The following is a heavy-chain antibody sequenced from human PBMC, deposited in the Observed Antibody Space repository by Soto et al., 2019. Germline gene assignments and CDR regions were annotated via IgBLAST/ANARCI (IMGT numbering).Heavy chain of an antibody. CDR2: IKQDGSEK. CDR3: ARDLFEAARRGEYAFDI. Sequence: GSLRLSCAASSFTFSSYCMSWVRHAPGKGLEWVANIKQDGSEKYYVDSVKGRFTISRDNAKNSLYLQMNSLRAEDTAVYYCARDLFEAARRGEYAFDIWGQGTMVTVSS. CDR1: SFTFSSYC. V-gene: IGHV3-7*03. J-gene: IGHJ3*02. D-gene: IGHD3-16*01.